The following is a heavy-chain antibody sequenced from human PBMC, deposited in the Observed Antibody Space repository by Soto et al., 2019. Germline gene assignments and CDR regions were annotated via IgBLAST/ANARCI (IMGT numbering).Heavy chain of an antibody. CDR1: EFTFNNYA. V-gene: IGHV3-23*01. CDR3: ASDRSSGYYDSSGYLDY. Sequence: HPGGSLRLSCAVSEFTFNNYAMSWVRQAPGKGLEWVSGISGSGGNTYYADSVKGRFTISRDNYKNTLYLQMNSLRAEDTAVYFCASDRSSGYYDSSGYLDYWGQGTLVTVSS. J-gene: IGHJ4*02. CDR2: ISGSGGNT. D-gene: IGHD3-22*01.